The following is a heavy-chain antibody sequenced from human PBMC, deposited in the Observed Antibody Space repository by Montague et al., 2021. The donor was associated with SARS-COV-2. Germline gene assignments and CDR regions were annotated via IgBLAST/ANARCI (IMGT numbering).Heavy chain of an antibody. CDR3: AREKYYSDSSGLRNDYFDY. CDR2: IYYSGST. J-gene: IGHJ4*02. CDR1: GGSFTLYY. V-gene: IGHV4-59*01. D-gene: IGHD3-22*01. Sequence: SETLSLTCNVSGGSFTLYYWSWIRQTPGRGLEWIGLIYYSGSTIYNPSLKSRVTMSVDTSKNQFSLRLTSVTAADTAVYYCAREKYYSDSSGLRNDYFDYWGQGILVTVSS.